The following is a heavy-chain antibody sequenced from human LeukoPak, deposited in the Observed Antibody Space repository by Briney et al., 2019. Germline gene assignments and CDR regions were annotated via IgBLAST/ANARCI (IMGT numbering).Heavy chain of an antibody. CDR2: IYSGGST. CDR1: GFTVSSNY. D-gene: IGHD1-26*01. J-gene: IGHJ4*02. CDR3: ARELKGAFDY. V-gene: IGHV3-66*01. Sequence: GGSLRLSCAASGFTVSSNYMSWIRQAPGKGLEWVSVIYSGGSTYYADSVKGRFTISRDNSKNTLYLQMNSLRAEDTAVYYCARELKGAFDYWGQGTLVTVSS.